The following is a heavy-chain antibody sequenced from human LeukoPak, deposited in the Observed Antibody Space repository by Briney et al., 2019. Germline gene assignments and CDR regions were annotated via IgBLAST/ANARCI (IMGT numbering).Heavy chain of an antibody. CDR2: IHHSGST. V-gene: IGHV4-39*07. CDR1: GGSISSTNYY. J-gene: IGHJ4*02. Sequence: SETLSLTCAVSGGSISSTNYYWGWVRQSPEKGLEWIGCIHHSGSTYYDNPSLKSRVTILVDTSKNQFSLKMSSVTAADTAVYYCARATGRGSGSYYRGFDYWGQGTLVTVSS. CDR3: ARATGRGSGSYYRGFDY. D-gene: IGHD3-10*01.